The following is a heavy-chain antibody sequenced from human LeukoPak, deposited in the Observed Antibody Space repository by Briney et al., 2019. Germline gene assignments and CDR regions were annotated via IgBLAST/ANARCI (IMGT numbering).Heavy chain of an antibody. Sequence: SETLSLTCTVSGGSISSYYWSWIRQPPGKGLEWIGYIYYSGSTNYNPSLKTRVTISVDTSKNQFSLKLSSVTAADTAVYYCARSYYYGMDVWGQGTTVTVSS. V-gene: IGHV4-59*08. J-gene: IGHJ6*02. CDR3: ARSYYYGMDV. CDR2: IYYSGST. CDR1: GGSISSYY.